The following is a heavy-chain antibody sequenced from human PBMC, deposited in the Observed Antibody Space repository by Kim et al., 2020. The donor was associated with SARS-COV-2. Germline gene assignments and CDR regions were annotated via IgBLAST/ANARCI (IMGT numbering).Heavy chain of an antibody. CDR2: IKIKADGGTI. J-gene: IGHJ4*02. Sequence: GGSLRLSCVASGITFSNAWMSWVRQAPGKGLEWVGRIKIKADGGTIAYAAPVKGRFTISRDDSKNTLYLQMNRLKTEDTGVYDCNTDPHLDRGGGSYDFWREGTRLTVST. D-gene: IGHD3-10*01. CDR1: GITFSNAW. CDR3: NTDPHLDRGGGSYDF. V-gene: IGHV3-15*01.